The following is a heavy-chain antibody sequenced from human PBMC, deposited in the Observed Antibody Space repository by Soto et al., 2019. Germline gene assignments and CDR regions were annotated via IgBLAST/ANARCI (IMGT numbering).Heavy chain of an antibody. CDR2: INHSGTT. CDR3: ARAGGAYDYGMDV. Sequence: SETLSLTCAVYGGSISGYYWSWIRQPPGKGLEWIGEINHSGTTKNKPSLKSRVTISVDTSKNQFSLKLNSVTAADTAIYYCARAGGAYDYGMDVWGRGTTVTAP. J-gene: IGHJ6*02. D-gene: IGHD2-8*02. V-gene: IGHV4-34*01. CDR1: GGSISGYY.